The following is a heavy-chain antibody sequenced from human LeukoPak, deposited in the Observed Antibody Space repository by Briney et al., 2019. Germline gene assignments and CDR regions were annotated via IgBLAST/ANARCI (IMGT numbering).Heavy chain of an antibody. Sequence: PVASVKVSCKASGYTFTSYGIRWVRQAPGQGLEWMGWISGYNGNTNYAQKVQGRVTMTTDTSTSTAYMELRSLRSDDTAVYYCARDSHRAQDAFDMWGQGTMVTVSS. CDR1: GYTFTSYG. CDR2: ISGYNGNT. CDR3: ARDSHRAQDAFDM. V-gene: IGHV1-18*01. J-gene: IGHJ3*02.